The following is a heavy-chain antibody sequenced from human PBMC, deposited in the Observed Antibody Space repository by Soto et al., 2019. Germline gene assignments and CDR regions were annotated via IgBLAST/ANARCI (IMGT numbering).Heavy chain of an antibody. Sequence: QVQLVESGGGVVQPGRSLRLSCAASGFTFSSYGMHWVRQAPGKRLGWVAVIWYDGSKKYDEDSVKGRITISRDKSKNTLYLQTNSLRIGDTAVYYCARGQFDDSSGGFDYWGQGTLVTVSS. CDR2: IWYDGSKK. V-gene: IGHV3-33*01. CDR1: GFTFSSYG. D-gene: IGHD3-22*01. J-gene: IGHJ4*02. CDR3: ARGQFDDSSGGFDY.